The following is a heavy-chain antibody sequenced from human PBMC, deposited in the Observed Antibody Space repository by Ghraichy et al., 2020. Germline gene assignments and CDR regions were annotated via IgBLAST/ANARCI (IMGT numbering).Heavy chain of an antibody. J-gene: IGHJ4*02. Sequence: GVLNISCAASGFTFSSYWMHWVRQAPGKGLVWVSRINSDGSSTSYADSVKGRFTISRDNAKNTLYLQMNSLRAEDTAVYYCAREPLDSSGYGAFDYWGQGTLVTVSS. CDR2: INSDGSST. CDR1: GFTFSSYW. D-gene: IGHD3-22*01. CDR3: AREPLDSSGYGAFDY. V-gene: IGHV3-74*01.